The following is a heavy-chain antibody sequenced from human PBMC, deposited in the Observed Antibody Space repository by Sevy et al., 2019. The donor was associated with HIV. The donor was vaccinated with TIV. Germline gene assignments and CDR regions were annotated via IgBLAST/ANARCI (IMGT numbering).Heavy chain of an antibody. Sequence: SETLSLTCAVSGGSISSGGYYWSWIRQPPGKGLEWIGYIYHSGSTYYNPSLKSRVTISVDRSKNQFSLKLSSVTAADTAVYYCARGYPITMVRGVQIGGYFDYWGQGTLVTVSS. CDR2: IYHSGST. J-gene: IGHJ4*02. CDR1: GGSISSGGYY. D-gene: IGHD3-10*01. CDR3: ARGYPITMVRGVQIGGYFDY. V-gene: IGHV4-30-2*01.